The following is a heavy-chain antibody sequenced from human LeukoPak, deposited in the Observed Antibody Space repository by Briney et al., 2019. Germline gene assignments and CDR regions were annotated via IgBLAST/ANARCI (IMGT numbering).Heavy chain of an antibody. V-gene: IGHV3-53*01. J-gene: IGHJ4*02. D-gene: IGHD4-17*01. CDR2: IYSGGST. CDR3: ARDPLYGEPDDY. Sequence: GGSLRLSCAASGFTVSSNYMSWVRQAPGKGLEWVSYIYSGGSTYYADSVKGRFTISRDNSKNTLYLQMNSLRAEDTAVYYCARDPLYGEPDDYWGQGTLVTVSS. CDR1: GFTVSSNY.